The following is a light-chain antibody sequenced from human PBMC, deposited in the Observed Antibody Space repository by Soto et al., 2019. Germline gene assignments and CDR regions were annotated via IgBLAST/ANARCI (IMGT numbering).Light chain of an antibody. CDR3: QQYTHWPVWS. V-gene: IGKV3-15*01. Sequence: EIVLTQSPATLSVSPGERATLSCRASQSISSNLAWYQQKPGQAPRLLIYGPSTRATGVPARFSGSGSGPEFTLTISSLQSEDFAMYYCQQYTHWPVWSFGQGTKVEIK. CDR1: QSISSN. CDR2: GPS. J-gene: IGKJ1*01.